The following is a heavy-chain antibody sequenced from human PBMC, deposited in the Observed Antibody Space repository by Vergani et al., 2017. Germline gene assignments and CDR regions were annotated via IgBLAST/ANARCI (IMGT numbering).Heavy chain of an antibody. CDR2: FDPEDGET. CDR3: ATDRREMATIKPWLGY. D-gene: IGHD5-24*01. V-gene: IGHV1-24*01. J-gene: IGHJ4*02. CDR1: GYTLTELC. Sequence: QVQLVQSGAEVKKPGASVKVSCKVSGYTLTELCMHWVRQAPGKGLEWMGGFDPEDGETIYAQKFQGRVTMTEDTSTDTAYMELSSLRSEDTAVYYCATDRREMATIKPWLGYWGQGTLVTVSS.